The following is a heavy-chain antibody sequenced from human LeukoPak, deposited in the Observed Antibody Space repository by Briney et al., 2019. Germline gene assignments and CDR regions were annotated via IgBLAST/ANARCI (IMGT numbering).Heavy chain of an antibody. V-gene: IGHV1-8*03. CDR1: GYTLTSYD. Sequence: ASVKVSCKASGYTLTSYDINWVRQATGQGLEWMGWMNPNSGNTGYAQKFQGRVTITRNTSISTAYMELSSLRSEDTAVYYCARGSTVFGVVIISISPFDYWGQGTLVTVSS. D-gene: IGHD3-3*01. J-gene: IGHJ4*02. CDR3: ARGSTVFGVVIISISPFDY. CDR2: MNPNSGNT.